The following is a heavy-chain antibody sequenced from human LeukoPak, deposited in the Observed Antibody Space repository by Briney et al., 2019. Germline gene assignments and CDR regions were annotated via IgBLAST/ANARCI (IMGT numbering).Heavy chain of an antibody. J-gene: IGHJ5*02. Sequence: SETLSLTCTVSGGSISSSSYYWGWIRQPPGKGLEWIGTMYNSGSTDYNPSLESRVTISVDTSKNQFSLKLSSVTAADTAVYYCAREADRWFDPWGQGTLVTVSS. CDR2: MYNSGST. CDR3: AREADRWFDP. V-gene: IGHV4-39*07. CDR1: GGSISSSSYY.